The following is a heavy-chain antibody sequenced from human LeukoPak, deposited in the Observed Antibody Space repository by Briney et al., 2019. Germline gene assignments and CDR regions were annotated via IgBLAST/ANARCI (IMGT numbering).Heavy chain of an antibody. CDR2: IIPIFGTA. D-gene: IGHD2-2*01. CDR3: ARDRTGVVVPAATRYYYYGMDV. CDR1: GGTFSSYA. Sequence: GASVKVSCKASGGTFSSYAISWVRQPPGQGPEWMGGIIPIFGTANYTQKFQGRVTITADETTSTAYMEPSSLRSEDTAVYYCARDRTGVVVPAATRYYYYGMDVWGQGTTVTVSS. V-gene: IGHV1-69*13. J-gene: IGHJ6*02.